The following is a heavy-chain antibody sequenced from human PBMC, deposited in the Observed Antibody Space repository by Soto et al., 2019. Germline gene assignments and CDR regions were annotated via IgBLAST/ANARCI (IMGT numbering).Heavy chain of an antibody. D-gene: IGHD2-2*01. Sequence: PGGSLRLSCAASGFTFSTYSMNWVRQAPGKRLEWVSSISSGSTYIYYADSVKSRFAISRDNAKSSLYRQMNSVRAVDSAVYYCARALPRCDIWGQGTMVTVSS. CDR1: GFTFSTYS. V-gene: IGHV3-21*01. CDR2: ISSGSTYI. CDR3: ARALPRCDI. J-gene: IGHJ3*02.